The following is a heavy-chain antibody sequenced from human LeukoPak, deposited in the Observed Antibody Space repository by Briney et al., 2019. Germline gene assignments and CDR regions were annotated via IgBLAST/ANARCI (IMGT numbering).Heavy chain of an antibody. J-gene: IGHJ4*02. CDR2: ISDSGGST. D-gene: IGHD3-16*02. V-gene: IGHV3-23*01. Sequence: QPGGSLRLSCVASGFTFSDYAMSWVRQAPGKGLEWVSGISDSGGSTYYADSVKGRCTISRDNSKNTVSLQMNNLRAEDTAVYFCARHDSFIPYWGQGTLVTDTS. CDR3: ARHDSFIPY. CDR1: GFTFSDYA.